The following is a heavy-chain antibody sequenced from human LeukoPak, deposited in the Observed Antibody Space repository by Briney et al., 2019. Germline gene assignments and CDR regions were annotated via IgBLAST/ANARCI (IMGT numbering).Heavy chain of an antibody. D-gene: IGHD6-13*01. V-gene: IGHV1-69*13. CDR1: GGTFSSYA. CDR2: IIPIFGTA. Sequence: SVKVSCKASGGTFSSYAISWVRQAPGQGLEWMGGIIPIFGTANYAQKFQGRVTITADESTSTAYMELSSLRSEDTAVYYCAGPAVVGSRVSRYYYYGMDIWGQGTLVTVSS. CDR3: AGPAVVGSRVSRYYYYGMDI. J-gene: IGHJ6*02.